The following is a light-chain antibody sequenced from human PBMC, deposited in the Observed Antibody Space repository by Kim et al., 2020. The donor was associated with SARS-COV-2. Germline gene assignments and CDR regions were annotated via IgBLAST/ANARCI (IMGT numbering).Light chain of an antibody. Sequence: DVIMTQSPLSLPVTPGQPASISCRSSQSLVFSYGKAYLNWVHPRPCQSARRLIYKVSNRDSGVPDRFSGSGSRTDFTLKISRVEAEDVGVYYCMYGTHWPPSYTFGGGTKVDIK. CDR1: QSLVFSYGKAY. V-gene: IGKV2-30*01. CDR2: KVS. CDR3: MYGTHWPPSYT. J-gene: IGKJ4*01.